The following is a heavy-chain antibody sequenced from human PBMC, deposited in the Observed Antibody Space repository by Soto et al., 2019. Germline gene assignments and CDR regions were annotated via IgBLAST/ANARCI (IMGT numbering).Heavy chain of an antibody. D-gene: IGHD6-19*01. CDR1: GFTFSSYA. V-gene: IGHV3-30-3*01. CDR3: ARAPNGFGPIAVAGTAI. J-gene: IGHJ4*02. Sequence: QVQLVESGGGVVQPGRSLRLSCAASGFTFSSYAMHWVRQAPGKGLEWVAVISYDGSNKYYADSVKGRFTISRDNSKNTLYLQMNSLRAEDTAVYYCARAPNGFGPIAVAGTAIWGQGTLVTVSS. CDR2: ISYDGSNK.